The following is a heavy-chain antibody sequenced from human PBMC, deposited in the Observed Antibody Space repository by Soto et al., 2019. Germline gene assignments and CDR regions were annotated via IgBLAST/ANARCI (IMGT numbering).Heavy chain of an antibody. Sequence: GGSLRLSCAASGFTFISYAMHWVLQAPGKGLEWVAVISYDGSNKYYADSVKGRFTISRDNSKNTLYLQMNSLRAEDTAVYYCARDPAYSGYDYPNSDYWGQGPLVTGSS. CDR2: ISYDGSNK. CDR3: ARDPAYSGYDYPNSDY. CDR1: GFTFISYA. D-gene: IGHD5-12*01. J-gene: IGHJ4*02. V-gene: IGHV3-30-3*01.